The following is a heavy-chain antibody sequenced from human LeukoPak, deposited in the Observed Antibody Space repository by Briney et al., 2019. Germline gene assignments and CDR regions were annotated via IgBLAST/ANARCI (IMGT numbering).Heavy chain of an antibody. CDR2: ISVTGVST. CDR1: QFTFSIYA. V-gene: IGHV3-23*01. CDR3: ARVRSGTAMAPLDFDN. Sequence: GGSLRLSCAASQFTFSIYAMGWVRQAPGKGLEWVSIISVTGVSTYYADSVKGRFTISRDDSKSTLFMQMSSLRAEDTAVYYCARVRSGTAMAPLDFDNWGQGTLVTVSS. D-gene: IGHD5-18*01. J-gene: IGHJ4*02.